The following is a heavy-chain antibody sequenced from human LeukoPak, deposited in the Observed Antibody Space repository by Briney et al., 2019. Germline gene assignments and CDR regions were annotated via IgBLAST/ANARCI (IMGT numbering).Heavy chain of an antibody. CDR2: IYYSGST. J-gene: IGHJ4*02. Sequence: SETLSLTCTVSGGSISSSTYYWGWIRQPPGKGLEWIGIIYYSGSTYYNPSLKSRVTISIDTSKNQFSLKLSSVTAADTAVYYCEGPLLTYYSDSSGYSWGQGTLVTVSS. CDR1: GGSISSSTYY. V-gene: IGHV4-39*01. D-gene: IGHD3-22*01. CDR3: EGPLLTYYSDSSGYS.